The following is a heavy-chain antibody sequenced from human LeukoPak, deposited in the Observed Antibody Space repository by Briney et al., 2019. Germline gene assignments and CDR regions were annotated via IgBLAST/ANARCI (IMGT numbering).Heavy chain of an antibody. Sequence: ASVNVSCKASGYTFTNYVINWVRQATGQGLEWMGWMNPHSGNTDYPHKFQGRVTMNRNTPISKAYMELSSLRAEETAVYYCARGRLTMVRGVISDYWGQGTLVTVSS. D-gene: IGHD3-10*01. J-gene: IGHJ4*02. CDR3: ARGRLTMVRGVISDY. V-gene: IGHV1-8*01. CDR1: GYTFTNYV. CDR2: MNPHSGNT.